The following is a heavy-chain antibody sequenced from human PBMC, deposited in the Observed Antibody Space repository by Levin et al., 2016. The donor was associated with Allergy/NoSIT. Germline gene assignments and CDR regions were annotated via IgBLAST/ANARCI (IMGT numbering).Heavy chain of an antibody. D-gene: IGHD4-23*01. CDR3: ARDPATVGVFDY. Sequence: WIRQPPGKGLEWVAYISYNGRTNHNPSLKSRVTISLDTSKNQFSLKLSSVTAADTAVYYCARDPATVGVFDYWGQGTLVTVSS. V-gene: IGHV4-59*12. J-gene: IGHJ4*02. CDR2: ISYNGRT.